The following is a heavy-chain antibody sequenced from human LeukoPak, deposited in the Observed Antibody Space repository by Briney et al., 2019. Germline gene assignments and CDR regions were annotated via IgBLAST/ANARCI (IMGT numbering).Heavy chain of an antibody. CDR2: RRNDASDK. CDR1: GFTITSYG. Sequence: GRSLRLSCAASGFTITSYGKYWGWHGPATGMGLEGFRRNDASDKYYEDSVKSRLTISRVNSSKKEYLLMDSLVAAAAAVYYCAKTTSYSGYGFDYWGQGPLDSVSS. V-gene: IGHV3-30*02. D-gene: IGHD5-12*01. CDR3: AKTTSYSGYGFDY. J-gene: IGHJ4*02.